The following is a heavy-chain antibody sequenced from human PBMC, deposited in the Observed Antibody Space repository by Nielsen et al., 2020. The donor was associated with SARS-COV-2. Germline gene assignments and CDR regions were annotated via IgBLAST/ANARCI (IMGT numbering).Heavy chain of an antibody. CDR1: GFTLSASW. V-gene: IGHV3-7*03. CDR2: IRPDGTGA. J-gene: IGHJ4*02. CDR3: KSEGN. Sequence: GESLKIPCAASGFTLSASWMAWVRQAPGKGLEWLSNIRPDGTGANYVDSVKGRFTISRDNAKNLLYLQMGSLRADDTAVYFCKSEGNWGQGTLVTVSS.